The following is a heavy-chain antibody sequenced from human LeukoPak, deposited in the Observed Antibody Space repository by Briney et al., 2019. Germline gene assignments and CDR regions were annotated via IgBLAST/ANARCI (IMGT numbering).Heavy chain of an antibody. V-gene: IGHV4-39*07. CDR2: IYYSGST. D-gene: IGHD2-15*01. Sequence: SETLSLTCTVSGGSISSSSYFWGWIRQPPGKGLEWIGSIYYSGSTYYNPSLKSRVTISVDTSKNQFSLKLSSVTAADTAVYYCAREWRDGTYNWFDPWGQGTLVTVSS. CDR3: AREWRDGTYNWFDP. CDR1: GGSISSSSYF. J-gene: IGHJ5*02.